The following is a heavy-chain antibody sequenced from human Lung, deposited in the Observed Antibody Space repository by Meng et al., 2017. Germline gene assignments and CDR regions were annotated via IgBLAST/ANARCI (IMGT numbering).Heavy chain of an antibody. CDR1: GSTFPDYW. D-gene: IGHD6-13*01. Sequence: VERVHSGTEVKNPGASVKVSCKGSGSTFPDYWLHWVRRAPGQGLEWMGRINPKSGDTHYAQRFQGRVTMTGDTSISTAYMELSGLRSDDTAMYYCARDEDISAAGKLFGDYWGQGTLVTVSS. J-gene: IGHJ4*02. CDR2: INPKSGDT. CDR3: ARDEDISAAGKLFGDY. V-gene: IGHV1-2*06.